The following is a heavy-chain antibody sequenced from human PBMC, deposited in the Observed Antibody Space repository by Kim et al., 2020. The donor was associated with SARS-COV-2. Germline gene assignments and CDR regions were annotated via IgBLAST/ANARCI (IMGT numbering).Heavy chain of an antibody. D-gene: IGHD2-21*02. CDR1: GFTFSNAW. J-gene: IGHJ6*01. CDR3: TVVVTDNYYYYYGMDV. V-gene: IGHV3-15*01. Sequence: GGSLRLSCAASGFTFSNAWMSWVRQAPGKGLEWVGRIKSKTDGGTTDYAAPVKGRFTISRDDSKNTLYLQMNSLKTEDTAVYYCTVVVTDNYYYYYGMDVWGQGTTVTVSS. CDR2: IKSKTDGGTT.